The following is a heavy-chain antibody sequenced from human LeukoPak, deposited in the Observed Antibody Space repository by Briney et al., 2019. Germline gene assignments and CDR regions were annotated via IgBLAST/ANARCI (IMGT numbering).Heavy chain of an antibody. CDR1: GFTLSSYS. CDR3: ARPSVGANNFNFDY. V-gene: IGHV3-21*01. J-gene: IGHJ4*02. Sequence: KPGGSLRLSCAASGFTLSSYSMSWVRQAPGKGLEWVSSISSSGSYIYYADSVRGRFTISRDNAKNSLYLQMNTLRAEDTAVYYIARPSVGANNFNFDYWGQGTLVTVSS. D-gene: IGHD1-1*01. CDR2: ISSSGSYI.